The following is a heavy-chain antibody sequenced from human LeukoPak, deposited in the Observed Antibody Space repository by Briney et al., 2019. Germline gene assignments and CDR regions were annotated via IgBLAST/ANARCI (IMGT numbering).Heavy chain of an antibody. CDR2: MNPNSGNT. V-gene: IGHV1-8*03. CDR3: ARAPKSSRSKPVRPDFWSGYYTEYYYMDV. J-gene: IGHJ6*03. D-gene: IGHD3-3*01. CDR1: GYTFTSYD. Sequence: ASVKVSCKASGYTFTSYDINWVRQATGQGLEWMGWMNPNSGNTGYAQKFQGRVTITRNTSISTAYMELSSLRSEDTAVYYCARAPKSSRSKPVRPDFWSGYYTEYYYMDVWGKGTTVTVSS.